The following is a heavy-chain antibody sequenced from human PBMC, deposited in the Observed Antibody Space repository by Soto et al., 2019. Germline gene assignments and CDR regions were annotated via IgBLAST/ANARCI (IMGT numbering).Heavy chain of an antibody. V-gene: IGHV3-30*03. D-gene: IGHD6-13*01. J-gene: IGHJ5*02. Sequence: SLRLSCAASGFTFSSYGMHWVRQAPGKGLEWVAVISYDGSNKYYADSVKGRFTISRDNSKNTLYLQMNSLRSEDTAVYYCARDVAAAAPWGQGTLVTVSS. CDR3: ARDVAAAAP. CDR1: GFTFSSYG. CDR2: ISYDGSNK.